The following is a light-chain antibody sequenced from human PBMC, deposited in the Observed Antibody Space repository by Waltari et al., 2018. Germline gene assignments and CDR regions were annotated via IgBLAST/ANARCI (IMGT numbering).Light chain of an antibody. J-gene: IGLJ2*01. Sequence: QSVLTQPPSASGTPGQRVTISCSGSSPNLGSNYVYWYQQLPGTAPKPPIYRNNQRPSGVPDRFSGSKSGTSASLAISGLRSEDEADYYCAAWDDSLSGVVFGGGTKLTVL. CDR3: AAWDDSLSGVV. V-gene: IGLV1-47*01. CDR2: RNN. CDR1: SPNLGSNY.